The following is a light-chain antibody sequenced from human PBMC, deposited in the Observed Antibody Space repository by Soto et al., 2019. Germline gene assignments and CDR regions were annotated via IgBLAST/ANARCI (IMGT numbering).Light chain of an antibody. V-gene: IGLV1-44*01. Sequence: QSVLTQPPSASGTPGQRGYISCSGSSSNIGSNIVNWYQQLPGTAPKLLIHSNDQRPSGVPDRFSGSKSGTSASLAISGLQSEDEAEYYCAAWDDRLNGPVFGGGTKLTVL. CDR2: SND. J-gene: IGLJ3*02. CDR3: AAWDDRLNGPV. CDR1: SSNIGSNI.